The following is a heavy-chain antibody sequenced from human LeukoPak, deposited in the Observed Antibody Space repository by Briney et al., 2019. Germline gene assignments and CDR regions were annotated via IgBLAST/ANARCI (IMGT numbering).Heavy chain of an antibody. CDR2: ISSSSSTI. CDR3: AREDSGSPESVY. D-gene: IGHD1-26*01. CDR1: GFTFSSYS. Sequence: GGSLRLYCAASGFTFSSYSMNWLRQAPGKGLEWVSYISSSSSTIYYADSVKGRFTISRDNAKNSLYLQMNILRAEDTAVYYCAREDSGSPESVYWGQGTLVTVSS. J-gene: IGHJ4*02. V-gene: IGHV3-48*01.